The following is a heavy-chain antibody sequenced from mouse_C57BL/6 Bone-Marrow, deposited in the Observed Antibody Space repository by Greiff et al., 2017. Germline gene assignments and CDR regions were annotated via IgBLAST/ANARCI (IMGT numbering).Heavy chain of an antibody. CDR3: ARWGGYGGGYFDV. CDR1: GYAFTNYL. D-gene: IGHD2-2*01. V-gene: IGHV1-54*01. J-gene: IGHJ1*03. Sequence: VQLQQSGAELVRPGTSVKVSCKASGYAFTNYLIEWVKQRPGQGLEWIGVINPGSGGTTYNEKFKGKATLTADKSSSTAYMQLSSLTSGDSAVYFCARWGGYGGGYFDVWGTGTTVTVSS. CDR2: INPGSGGT.